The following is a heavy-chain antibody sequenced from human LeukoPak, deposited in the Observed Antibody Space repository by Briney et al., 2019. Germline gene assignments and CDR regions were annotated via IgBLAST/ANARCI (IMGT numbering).Heavy chain of an antibody. Sequence: GASVKVSCKASGGTVTTYTLTWVRQAPGQGLEWMGGIIPIFGTPNYAQKFQGRVTMTRDTSTSTVYMELSSLRSEDTAVYYCARDSGSYQPRYYFDYWGQGTLVTVSS. D-gene: IGHD1-26*01. CDR1: GGTVTTYT. CDR2: IIPIFGTP. CDR3: ARDSGSYQPRYYFDY. V-gene: IGHV1-69*05. J-gene: IGHJ4*02.